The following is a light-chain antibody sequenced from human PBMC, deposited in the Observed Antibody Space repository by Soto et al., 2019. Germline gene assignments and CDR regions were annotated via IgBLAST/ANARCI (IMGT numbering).Light chain of an antibody. J-gene: IGKJ2*01. CDR2: AAS. CDR1: QSVGSSY. V-gene: IGKV3-20*01. Sequence: EIVLTQSPGTLSLSPGERATLSCRASQSVGSSYLAWYQQKPGRASRLLIYAASTRAAGVPDRFSGSESGTDFTLTISRLEPEDFAVYYCQQYGSSLGTFGQGTKLEIK. CDR3: QQYGSSLGT.